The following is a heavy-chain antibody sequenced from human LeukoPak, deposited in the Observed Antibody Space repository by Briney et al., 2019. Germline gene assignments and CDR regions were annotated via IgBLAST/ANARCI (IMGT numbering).Heavy chain of an antibody. V-gene: IGHV3-23*01. CDR3: AKDLTATYYYDSSGYFPLDY. Sequence: GGSLRLSCAASGFTFSSYAMSWVRQAPGKGLEWVSAISGSGGSTYYADSVKGRFTISRDNSKNTLYLQMNSLRAEGTAVYYCAKDLTATYYYDSSGYFPLDYWGQGTLVTVSS. J-gene: IGHJ4*02. CDR2: ISGSGGST. CDR1: GFTFSSYA. D-gene: IGHD3-22*01.